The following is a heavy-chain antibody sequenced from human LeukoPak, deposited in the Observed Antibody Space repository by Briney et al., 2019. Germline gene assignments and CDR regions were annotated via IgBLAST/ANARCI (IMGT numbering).Heavy chain of an antibody. CDR1: GFTFSSYA. CDR3: AKDRDCSSTRCYGDFDY. CDR2: ISYDGSNK. J-gene: IGHJ4*02. D-gene: IGHD2-2*01. Sequence: GGSLRLSCAASGFTFSSYAMHWVRQAPGKGLEWAAVISYDGSNKYYADSVKGRFTISRDNAKNTLFLQMNSLRVEDTAVYYCAKDRDCSSTRCYGDFDYWGQGTLVTVSS. V-gene: IGHV3-30-3*01.